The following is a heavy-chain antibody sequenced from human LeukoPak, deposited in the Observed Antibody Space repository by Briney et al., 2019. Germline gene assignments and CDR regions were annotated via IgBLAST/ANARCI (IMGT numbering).Heavy chain of an antibody. Sequence: GGSLRLSCAASGFTFSSYSMNWVRQAPGKGLEWVSYISSSSSTIYYADSVKGRFTISRDSAKNSLYLQMNSLRAEDTAVYYCARKMVRGVMSSIDYWGQGTLVTVSS. CDR2: ISSSSSTI. V-gene: IGHV3-48*01. CDR3: ARKMVRGVMSSIDY. J-gene: IGHJ4*02. CDR1: GFTFSSYS. D-gene: IGHD3-10*01.